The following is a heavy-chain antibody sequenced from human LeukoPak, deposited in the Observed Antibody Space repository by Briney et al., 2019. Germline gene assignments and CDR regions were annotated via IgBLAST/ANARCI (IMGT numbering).Heavy chain of an antibody. J-gene: IGHJ4*02. CDR3: ARGYGSGSRLDY. V-gene: IGHV4-59*01. CDR2: IYYSGST. D-gene: IGHD3-10*01. Sequence: PSETLSLTCTVSGGSIGTYYWSWIRQPPGKGLEWIGYIYYSGSTNYNPSLKSRVTISVDTSKNHFSLKLSSVTAADTAVYYCARGYGSGSRLDYWGQGALVTVSS. CDR1: GGSIGTYY.